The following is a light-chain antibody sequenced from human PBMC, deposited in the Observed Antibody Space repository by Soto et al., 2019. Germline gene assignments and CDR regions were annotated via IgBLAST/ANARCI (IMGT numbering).Light chain of an antibody. J-gene: IGLJ3*02. CDR3: SSYTISSTRV. Sequence: QSVLTQPASVSGSPGQSITISCTGTSSDVGGYNYVSWYQQYPGKAPKLMIYEVSNRPSGVSNRFSGSKSGNTASLTISGLQAEDEADYYWSSYTISSTRVFGGGTKLTVL. CDR1: SSDVGGYNY. CDR2: EVS. V-gene: IGLV2-14*01.